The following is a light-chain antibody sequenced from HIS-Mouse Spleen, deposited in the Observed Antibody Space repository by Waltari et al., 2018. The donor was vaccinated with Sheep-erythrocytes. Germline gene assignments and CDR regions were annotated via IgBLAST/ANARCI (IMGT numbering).Light chain of an antibody. CDR3: QVCDSSSDHVV. CDR1: NIGSKS. J-gene: IGLJ2*01. Sequence: SYVLTHPPSVSVAPGQTARITCGGNNIGSKSVHWYQQKPGQAPVLVVYDDSDWPSGIPERFAGANSGNTATLTISRVEAGDEADYYCQVCDSSSDHVVFGGGTKLTVL. CDR2: DDS. V-gene: IGLV3-21*02.